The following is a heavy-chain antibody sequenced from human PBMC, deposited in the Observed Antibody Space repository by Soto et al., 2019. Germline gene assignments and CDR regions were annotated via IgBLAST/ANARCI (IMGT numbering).Heavy chain of an antibody. D-gene: IGHD6-13*01. CDR3: ARVGPNPGIAAAGTPFYY. CDR2: INAGNGNT. Sequence: GASVKVSCKASGYTFTSYAMHWVRQAPGQRLEWMGWINAGNGNTKYSQKFQGRVTITRDTSASTAYMELSSLRSEDTAVYYCARVGPNPGIAAAGTPFYYWGQGTLVTVSS. J-gene: IGHJ4*02. CDR1: GYTFTSYA. V-gene: IGHV1-3*01.